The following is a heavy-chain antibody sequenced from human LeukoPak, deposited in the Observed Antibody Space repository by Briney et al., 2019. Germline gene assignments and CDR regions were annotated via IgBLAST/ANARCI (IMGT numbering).Heavy chain of an antibody. CDR3: ATVFGGVSPHFDY. V-gene: IGHV1-69-2*01. CDR1: GYSFTDYY. D-gene: IGHD3-16*01. J-gene: IGHJ4*02. Sequence: ASVTVSCKGSGYSFTDYYMHWVQQAPGKGLEWMGLVDPEDGETIYEEKFQGRVTITTNTSTDTAYMQLSSMRSEDTAVYYCATVFGGVSPHFDYWGQGTLVTVSS. CDR2: VDPEDGET.